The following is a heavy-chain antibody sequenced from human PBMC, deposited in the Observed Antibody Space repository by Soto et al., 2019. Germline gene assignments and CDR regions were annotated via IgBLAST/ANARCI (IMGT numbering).Heavy chain of an antibody. CDR2: IYYSGNT. Sequence: SETLSLTCSVSGGSISSGNYYWSWVRQPPGKGLEWIGNIYYSGNTYYNPSLKSRVTISVDTSKNQFSLKLSSVTAADTAVYYCARLGNYYDSNGYYGYFDYWGQGTLVTVSS. CDR3: ARLGNYYDSNGYYGYFDY. J-gene: IGHJ4*02. D-gene: IGHD3-22*01. V-gene: IGHV4-39*01. CDR1: GGSISSGNYY.